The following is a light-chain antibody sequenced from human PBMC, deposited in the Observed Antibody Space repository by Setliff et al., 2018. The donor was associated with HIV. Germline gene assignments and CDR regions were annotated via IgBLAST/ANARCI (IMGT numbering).Light chain of an antibody. Sequence: SVLTQSASVSGSPGQSITISCAGTRTDVGNYNCVSWYQQHPGKAPKLLIHEVSYRPSGVSTRFSGSKSGNTASLTISGLQAEDEADYYCSSCLGGKPLWVFGTGTKVTVL. CDR1: RTDVGNYNC. CDR2: EVS. J-gene: IGLJ1*01. CDR3: SSCLGGKPLWV. V-gene: IGLV2-14*01.